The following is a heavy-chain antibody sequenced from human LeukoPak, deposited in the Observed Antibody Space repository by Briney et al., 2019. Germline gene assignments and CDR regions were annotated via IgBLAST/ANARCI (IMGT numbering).Heavy chain of an antibody. J-gene: IGHJ5*02. CDR3: ARDTYYYDSSGYPDP. CDR2: ISAYNGNT. D-gene: IGHD3-22*01. Sequence: ASVKVSCKASGYTFTSYGISWVRQAPGQGLEWMGWISAYNGNTNYAQKLQGRVTMTTDTSTSTAYMELRSLRSDDTAVYYCARDTYYYDSSGYPDPWGQGTLVTVSS. CDR1: GYTFTSYG. V-gene: IGHV1-18*01.